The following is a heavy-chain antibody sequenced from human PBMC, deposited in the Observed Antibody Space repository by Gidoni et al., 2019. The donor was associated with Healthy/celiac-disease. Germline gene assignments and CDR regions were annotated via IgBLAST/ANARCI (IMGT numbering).Heavy chain of an antibody. J-gene: IGHJ4*02. Sequence: QVQLVESGGGVVQPGRSLRLSCAASGLTFSSYGMHWVRQAPGKGLEWVAVISYDGSNKYYADSVKGRFTISRDNSKNTLYLQMNSLRAEDTAVYYCAKEAIGGIVVVPAAIGFDYWGQGTLVTVSS. CDR2: ISYDGSNK. CDR1: GLTFSSYG. CDR3: AKEAIGGIVVVPAAIGFDY. D-gene: IGHD2-2*02. V-gene: IGHV3-30*18.